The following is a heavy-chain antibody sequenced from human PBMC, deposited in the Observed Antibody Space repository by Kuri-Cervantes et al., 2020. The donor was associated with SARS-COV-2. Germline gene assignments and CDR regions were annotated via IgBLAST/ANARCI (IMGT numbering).Heavy chain of an antibody. CDR2: IIPIMGTE. CDR3: AREGSRSSSHPVYY. J-gene: IGHJ4*02. CDR1: GGTFSSNA. V-gene: IGHV1-69*04. D-gene: IGHD6-6*01. Sequence: SVKVSCKASGGTFSSNAISWVRQAPGQGLEWMGRIIPIMGTEKFAQKFQGRVTITADKSTSTAYMELSSLRSEDTAVYYCAREGSRSSSHPVYYWGQGTLVTVSS.